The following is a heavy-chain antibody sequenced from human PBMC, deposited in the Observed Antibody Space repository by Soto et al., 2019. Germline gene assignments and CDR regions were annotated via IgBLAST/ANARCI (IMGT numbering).Heavy chain of an antibody. CDR2: INHSGST. V-gene: IGHV4-34*01. Sequence: QVQLQQWGAGLLKPSETLSLTCAVYGGSFSGYYWSWIRQPPGKGLEWIGEINHSGSTNYNPSLKSRVTISVDTSKNQFSLKLSSVTAADTAVYYCARAYCGGDCYSFFAYWGQGTLVTVSS. CDR1: GGSFSGYY. D-gene: IGHD2-21*02. CDR3: ARAYCGGDCYSFFAY. J-gene: IGHJ4*02.